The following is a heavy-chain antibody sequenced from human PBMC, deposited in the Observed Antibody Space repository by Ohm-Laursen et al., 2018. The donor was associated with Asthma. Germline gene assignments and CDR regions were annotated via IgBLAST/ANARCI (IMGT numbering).Heavy chain of an antibody. CDR1: GSTFSRNR. CDR3: ARIGPEWELPGREYSLHH. Sequence: GSLRLSGSPSGSTFSRNRIHWVRQIPGKGREWVASISTPSSFIYYADSVRGRFTTSRDNARNSVYLQMNSLRAEDTALYYCARIGPEWELPGREYSLHHWGEGTLVTVSS. V-gene: IGHV3-21*01. D-gene: IGHD1-26*01. CDR2: ISTPSSFI. J-gene: IGHJ1*01.